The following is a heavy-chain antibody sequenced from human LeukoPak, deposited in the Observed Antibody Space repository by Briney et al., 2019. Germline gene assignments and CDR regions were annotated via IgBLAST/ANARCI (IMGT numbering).Heavy chain of an antibody. CDR3: ARDPDPFSRLSVFDI. D-gene: IGHD3-16*02. CDR2: TYYRSKWYN. V-gene: IGHV6-1*01. Sequence: SQTLSLTCAISGDSVSRNSAAWYWIRQSPSRGLEWLGRTYYRSKWYNDYAVSVKSRLTINPDTSKNQFSLQLNSLTPEDTAVYYCARDPDPFSRLSVFDIWGQGIKVTVSS. CDR1: GDSVSRNSAA. J-gene: IGHJ3*02.